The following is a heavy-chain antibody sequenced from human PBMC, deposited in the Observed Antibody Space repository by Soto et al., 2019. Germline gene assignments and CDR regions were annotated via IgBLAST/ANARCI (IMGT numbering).Heavy chain of an antibody. D-gene: IGHD3-3*02. J-gene: IGHJ4*02. V-gene: IGHV1-46*01. CDR2: INPSGGGT. CDR1: GYTFLDFY. CDR3: ARDKPFSAGY. Sequence: QVQLVQSGTEVKKPGASVKVSCKASGYTFLDFYIHWVRQAPGQGLEWMGFINPSGGGTTYAQQFQGRHTMTRDTSTSTVHLELISLRSEDTAIYYCARDKPFSAGYWGQGTLVT.